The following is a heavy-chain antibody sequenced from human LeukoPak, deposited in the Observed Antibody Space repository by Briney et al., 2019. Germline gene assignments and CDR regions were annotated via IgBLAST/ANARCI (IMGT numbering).Heavy chain of an antibody. CDR3: ARDSGYDLRPRLDD. J-gene: IGHJ4*02. Sequence: PGGSLTLPCAASGFTVSRNYMSRVRQAPPTGLDWASVIYNGRSTYYGGSVRGRFTISRDNSKNTLYLQMNSLRAEDTVVYYCARDSGYDLRPRLDDWGRGTLVTVSS. D-gene: IGHD5-12*01. V-gene: IGHV3-53*01. CDR2: IYNGRST. CDR1: GFTVSRNY.